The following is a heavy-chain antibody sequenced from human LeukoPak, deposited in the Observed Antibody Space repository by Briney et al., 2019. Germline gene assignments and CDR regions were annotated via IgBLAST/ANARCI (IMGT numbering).Heavy chain of an antibody. Sequence: ASVKVSCKTSGYTLTNYGISWVRQAPGQGLEWMGWISGYNGNTNYAQKLQGRVTMTTDTSTSTAYMELQSLRSDDTAVYYCARSLGYCTSTSCYLQAFDIWGQGTMVTVSS. CDR1: GYTLTNYG. J-gene: IGHJ3*02. CDR2: ISGYNGNT. D-gene: IGHD2-2*01. V-gene: IGHV1-18*01. CDR3: ARSLGYCTSTSCYLQAFDI.